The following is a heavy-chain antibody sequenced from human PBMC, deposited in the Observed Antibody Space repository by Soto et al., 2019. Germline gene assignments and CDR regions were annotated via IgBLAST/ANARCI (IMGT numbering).Heavy chain of an antibody. V-gene: IGHV1-69*01. D-gene: IGHD4-17*01. CDR2: IIPIFGTA. CDR3: ARDSTVTTLRVHYYGMDV. Sequence: QVQLVQSGAEVKKPGSSVKVSCKASGGTFSSYAISWVRQAPGQGLEWMGGIIPIFGTANYAQKFQGRVTITADESTSTAYMELSSPRSEDTAVYYCARDSTVTTLRVHYYGMDVWGQGTTVTVSS. J-gene: IGHJ6*02. CDR1: GGTFSSYA.